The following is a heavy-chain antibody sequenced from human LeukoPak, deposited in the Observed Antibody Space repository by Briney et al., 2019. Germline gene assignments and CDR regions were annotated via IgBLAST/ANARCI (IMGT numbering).Heavy chain of an antibody. CDR2: ITDSGRTI. CDR3: AGGEVVTASLPDYFYYYMDV. V-gene: IGHV3-48*03. D-gene: IGHD2-21*02. J-gene: IGHJ6*03. Sequence: GGSLRLSCAASGFTFSTYEMNWVRQAPGKGLEWVSYITDSGRTIYYADSVKGRFTISRDNAKNSLFLQMNSLRAEDTAVYYCAGGEVVTASLPDYFYYYMDVWGKGTTVTISS. CDR1: GFTFSTYE.